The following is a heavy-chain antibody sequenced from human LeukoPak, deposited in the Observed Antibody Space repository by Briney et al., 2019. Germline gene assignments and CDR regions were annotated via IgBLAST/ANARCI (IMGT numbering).Heavy chain of an antibody. CDR3: AKDQDSSGHPWDFQH. D-gene: IGHD3-22*01. CDR1: GFTFVSYA. V-gene: IGHV3-23*01. J-gene: IGHJ1*01. Sequence: PGGSLRLSCAASGFTFVSYAMSWVRQAPGKGLEWVSAITNSGKDTYYADSVKGRFTISRDNSKNTLYLQMNSLRAEDTAVYYCAKDQDSSGHPWDFQHWGQGTLVTVSS. CDR2: ITNSGKDT.